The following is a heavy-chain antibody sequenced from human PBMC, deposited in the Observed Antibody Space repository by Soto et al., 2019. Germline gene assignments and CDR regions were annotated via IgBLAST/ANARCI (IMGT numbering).Heavy chain of an antibody. CDR2: IKPDNGNT. V-gene: IGHV1-18*04. J-gene: IGHJ5*02. D-gene: IGHD5-12*01. CDR3: ATSYDSGFDP. CDR1: GYPFSKYG. Sequence: QLQLVQSGGEVKKPGASVRVSCEAYGYPFSKYGISWIRQAPGQGLEWMGWIKPDNGNTDYAQKFQGRVTMTTDTSSNTAYMELRSLRSDDTAGYYCATSYDSGFDPWGQGTLVSVSS.